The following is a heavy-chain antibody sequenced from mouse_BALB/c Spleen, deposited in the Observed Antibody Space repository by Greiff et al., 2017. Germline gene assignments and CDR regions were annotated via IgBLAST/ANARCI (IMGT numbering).Heavy chain of an antibody. CDR3: ARDGYYDTPWFAY. Sequence: QVQLQQSGAELVRPGVSVKISCKGSGYTFTDYAMHWVKQSHAKSLEWIGVISTYYGDASYNQKFKGKATMTVDKSSSTAYMELARLTSEDSAIYYCARDGYYDTPWFAYWGQGTLVTVSA. D-gene: IGHD2-3*01. CDR1: GYTFTDYA. V-gene: IGHV1S137*01. CDR2: ISTYYGDA. J-gene: IGHJ3*01.